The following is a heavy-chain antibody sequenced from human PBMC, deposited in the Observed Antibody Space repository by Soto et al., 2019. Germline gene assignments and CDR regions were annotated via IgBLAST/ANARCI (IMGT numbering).Heavy chain of an antibody. CDR3: ARGFGGYDYFYFDY. CDR2: IYYSGST. Sequence: QVQLQESGPGLVKPSQTLSLTCTVSGGSISSGGYYWSWIRQHPGKGLEWIGYIYYSGSTYYNPSLKSRVTISVDTSKNQFSLKLSSVTAADTAVYYCARGFGGYDYFYFDYWGQGTLVTVSS. D-gene: IGHD5-12*01. V-gene: IGHV4-31*03. CDR1: GGSISSGGYY. J-gene: IGHJ4*02.